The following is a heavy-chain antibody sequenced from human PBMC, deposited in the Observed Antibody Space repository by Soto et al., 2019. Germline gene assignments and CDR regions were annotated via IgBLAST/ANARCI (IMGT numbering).Heavy chain of an antibody. J-gene: IGHJ4*02. Sequence: QVQLQESGPGLVKPSGTLSLTCAVSGGSISSSNWWSWVRQPPGKGLEWIGEIYHSGSTNYNPSLKIRVTISVDKSKNQFSPKLSSVTAADTAVYYCARGDSAYDPLDYWGQGTLVTVSS. CDR1: GGSISSSNW. V-gene: IGHV4-4*02. CDR3: ARGDSAYDPLDY. D-gene: IGHD5-12*01. CDR2: IYHSGST.